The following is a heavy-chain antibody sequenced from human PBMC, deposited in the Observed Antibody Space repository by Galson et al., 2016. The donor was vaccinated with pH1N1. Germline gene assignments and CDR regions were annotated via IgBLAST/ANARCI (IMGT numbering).Heavy chain of an antibody. CDR2: ISSRSPYT. CDR3: ARDGARIGAHGAFDI. CDR1: GFTFSTYK. D-gene: IGHD3-16*01. V-gene: IGHV3-21*01. Sequence: SLRLSCAASGFTFSTYKMNWVRQAPGKGLEWVSSISSRSPYTHYADSMKGRVTISRDNAKNSLYLQMNSLRAEDTAVYYCARDGARIGAHGAFDIWGQGTMVTVSS. J-gene: IGHJ3*02.